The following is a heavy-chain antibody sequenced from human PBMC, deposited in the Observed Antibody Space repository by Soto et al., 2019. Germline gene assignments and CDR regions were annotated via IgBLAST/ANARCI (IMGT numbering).Heavy chain of an antibody. CDR3: ARAGFSGTYYYYYGMDV. CDR1: GGTFSSYA. V-gene: IGHV1-69*01. CDR2: IIPIFGTA. Sequence: QVQLVQSGAEVKKPGSSVKVSCKASGGTFSSYAISWVRQAPGQGLEWMGGIIPIFGTANYAQEFQGRVTITADELTSTAYMELSSLRSEDTAMYYCARAGFSGTYYYYYGMDVWGQGTTVTVSS. D-gene: IGHD5-12*01. J-gene: IGHJ6*02.